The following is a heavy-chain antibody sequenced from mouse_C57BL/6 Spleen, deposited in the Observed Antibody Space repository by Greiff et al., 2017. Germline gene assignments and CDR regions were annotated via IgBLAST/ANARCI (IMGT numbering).Heavy chain of an antibody. V-gene: IGHV1-80*01. CDR2: IYPGDGDT. J-gene: IGHJ2*01. D-gene: IGHD1-1*01. CDR1: GYAFSSYW. CDR3: ARRGTTYYVGD. Sequence: VQRVESGAELVKPGASVKISCKASGYAFSSYWMNWVKQRPGKGLEWIGQIYPGDGDTNYNGKFKGKATLTADKSSSTAYMQLSSLTSEDTAVYFCARRGTTYYVGDWGHGATLTVSS.